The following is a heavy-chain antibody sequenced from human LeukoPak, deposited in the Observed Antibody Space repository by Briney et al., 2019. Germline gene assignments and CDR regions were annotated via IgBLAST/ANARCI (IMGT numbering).Heavy chain of an antibody. D-gene: IGHD5-12*01. CDR3: ARDLDLYGGYVNYFDY. CDR2: INPSGGST. Sequence: GASVKVSCKASGYTFTSYYMHWVRQAPGQGLEWMGIINPSGGSTSYAQKFQDRVTMTRDTSTSTVYMELSSLRSEDTAVYYCARDLDLYGGYVNYFDYWGQGTLVTVSS. CDR1: GYTFTSYY. J-gene: IGHJ4*02. V-gene: IGHV1-46*01.